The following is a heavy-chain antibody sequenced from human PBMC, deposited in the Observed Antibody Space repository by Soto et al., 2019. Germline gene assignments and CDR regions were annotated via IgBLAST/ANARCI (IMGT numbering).Heavy chain of an antibody. D-gene: IGHD6-13*01. V-gene: IGHV1-69*06. CDR2: IVPIIGTT. CDR1: ADTFNSYA. J-gene: IGHJ4*02. Sequence: QVQLVQSGAEVKKPGSSVKVSCRASADTFNSYAISWVRQAPGQGLEWMGGIVPIIGTTNYEERLQGRATITADKATSTVYMELSSVRSEETAVYYCAMGGFSSSWRFDYWGQGTLVTVSS. CDR3: AMGGFSSSWRFDY.